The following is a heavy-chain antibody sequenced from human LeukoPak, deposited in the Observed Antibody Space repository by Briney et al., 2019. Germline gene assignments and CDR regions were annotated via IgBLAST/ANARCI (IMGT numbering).Heavy chain of an antibody. D-gene: IGHD2-21*01. V-gene: IGHV3-11*01. CDR3: ARVIRFSDYYYYYYMDV. J-gene: IGHJ6*03. CDR2: ISSSGSTI. CDR1: GFTFSDYY. Sequence: PGGSLRLSCAASGFTFSDYYMSWIRQAPGKGLEWVSYISSSGSTIYYADSVKGRFTISRVNAKNSLYLQMNSLRAEDTAVYYCARVIRFSDYYYYYYMDVWGKGTTVTVSS.